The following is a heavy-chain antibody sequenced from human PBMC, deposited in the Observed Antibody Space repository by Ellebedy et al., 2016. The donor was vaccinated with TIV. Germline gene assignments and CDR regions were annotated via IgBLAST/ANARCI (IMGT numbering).Heavy chain of an antibody. D-gene: IGHD3-10*01. CDR2: IWYDGSNK. V-gene: IGHV3-33*01. CDR3: AREPMVRGVIRRGYAMDV. J-gene: IGHJ6*02. Sequence: GGSLRLXXAASGFTFSSYGMHWARQAPGKGLEWVAVIWYDGSNKYYADSVKGRFIISRDNSKNTLYLQMNSLRAEDTAVYYCAREPMVRGVIRRGYAMDVWGQGTTVTVSS. CDR1: GFTFSSYG.